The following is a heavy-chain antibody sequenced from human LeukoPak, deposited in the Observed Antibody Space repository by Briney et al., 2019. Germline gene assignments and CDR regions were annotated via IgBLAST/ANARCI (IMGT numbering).Heavy chain of an antibody. CDR2: INPSGGST. V-gene: IGHV1-46*01. J-gene: IGHJ6*03. D-gene: IGHD6-13*01. CDR1: GYTFTSYY. Sequence: GASVKVSCKASGYTFTSYYMHWVRQAPGQGLEWMGIINPSGGSTSYAQEFQGRVTITRNTSISTAYMELRSLRSDDTAVYYCARGSSWYPGYYYYYYMDVWGKGTTVTISS. CDR3: ARGSSWYPGYYYYYYMDV.